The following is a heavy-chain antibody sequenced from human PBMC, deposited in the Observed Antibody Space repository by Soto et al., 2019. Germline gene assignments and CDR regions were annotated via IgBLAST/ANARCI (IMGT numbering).Heavy chain of an antibody. CDR3: EXDPVGGYYYGYFDY. V-gene: IGHV4-59*01. Sequence: TLSLTCSVSGASISSYYYTWIRQTPGKGLEWIGYIYLGGSINYNPSFKSRVIISVDTSKNQFSARLSSVTAADTAVYYCEXDPVGGYYYGYFDYWGQGTLVTVSS. J-gene: IGHJ4*02. CDR2: IYLGGSI. D-gene: IGHD3-22*01. CDR1: GASISSYY.